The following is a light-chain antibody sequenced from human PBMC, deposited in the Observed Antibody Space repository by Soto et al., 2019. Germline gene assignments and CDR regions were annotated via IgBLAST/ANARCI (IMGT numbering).Light chain of an antibody. CDR3: CSYAGQSTVV. Sequence: QAVVTQPASVSGSPGQSITISCTGTSSDIGSYNLVSWYQQHPGTAPKLMIYEASKRPSGVSDRFSGSKSGNTASLTISGLQAEDEADYYCCSYAGQSTVVFGGGTKLTVL. CDR1: SSDIGSYNL. J-gene: IGLJ2*01. V-gene: IGLV2-23*01. CDR2: EAS.